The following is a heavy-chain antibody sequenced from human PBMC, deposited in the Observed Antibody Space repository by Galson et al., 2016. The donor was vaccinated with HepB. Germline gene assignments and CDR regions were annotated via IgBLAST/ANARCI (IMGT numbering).Heavy chain of an antibody. CDR1: GGTFSSYA. J-gene: IGHJ6*02. CDR3: ARGRYCDQRPYYYYYGMDV. CDR2: IIPIFGTA. D-gene: IGHD4-17*01. Sequence: SVKVSCKASGGTFSSYAISWVRQTPGQGLEWMGGIIPIFGTANYAQKFQGRVTITADESTSTAYMELSSLRSEDTAVYYCARGRYCDQRPYYYYYGMDVWGQGTTVTVS. V-gene: IGHV1-69*13.